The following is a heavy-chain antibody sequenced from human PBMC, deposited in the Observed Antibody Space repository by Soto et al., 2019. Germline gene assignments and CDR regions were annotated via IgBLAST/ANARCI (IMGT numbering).Heavy chain of an antibody. J-gene: IGHJ6*02. CDR1: GATLSSYA. CDR3: ASYRPDIVVVPAAQYYYGMDV. Sequence: SVKVSCKASGATLSSYAISWVRQAPGQGLEWMGGIIPIFGTANYAQKFQGRVTITADESTSTAYMELSSLRSEDTAVYYCASYRPDIVVVPAAQYYYGMDVWGQGTTVTVSS. V-gene: IGHV1-69*13. CDR2: IIPIFGTA. D-gene: IGHD2-2*01.